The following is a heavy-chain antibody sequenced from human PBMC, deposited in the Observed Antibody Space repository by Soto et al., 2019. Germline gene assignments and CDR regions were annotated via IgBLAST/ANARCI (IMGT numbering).Heavy chain of an antibody. J-gene: IGHJ4*02. V-gene: IGHV3-11*01. Sequence: PGGSLRLSCAASGFTFSDYYMSWIRQAPGKGLEWVSYISSSGSTIYYADSVKGRFTTSRDNAKNSLYLQMNSLRAEDTAVYYCARDIPPTIFGVTFDYWGQGTLVTVSS. CDR1: GFTFSDYY. CDR2: ISSSGSTI. D-gene: IGHD3-3*01. CDR3: ARDIPPTIFGVTFDY.